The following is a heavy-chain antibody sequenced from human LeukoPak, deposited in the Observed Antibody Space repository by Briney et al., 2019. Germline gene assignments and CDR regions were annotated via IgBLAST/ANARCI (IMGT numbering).Heavy chain of an antibody. Sequence: PSETLSLTCTVSGGSISSSSYYWGWIRQPPGKGLEWIGSIYYSGSTYYNPSLKSRVTISVDTSKNQFSLKLSSVTAADTAVYYCASGEQLVPFDYWGQGTLVTVSS. CDR3: ASGEQLVPFDY. CDR1: GGSISSSSYY. CDR2: IYYSGST. J-gene: IGHJ4*02. D-gene: IGHD6-13*01. V-gene: IGHV4-39*07.